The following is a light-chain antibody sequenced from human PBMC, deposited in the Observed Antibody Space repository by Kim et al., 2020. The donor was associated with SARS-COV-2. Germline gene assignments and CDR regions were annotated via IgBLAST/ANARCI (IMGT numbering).Light chain of an antibody. V-gene: IGLV2-8*01. CDR3: SSYAGSNNLV. Sequence: GQSVTSSCTGTSSDVGGYNYVAWYQQHPGKAPNLRIYGVSKRPSGVPDRFSGSKSGNTASLTVCGLQAEDEADYYCSSYAGSNNLVFGGGTQLTVL. J-gene: IGLJ2*01. CDR2: GVS. CDR1: SSDVGGYNY.